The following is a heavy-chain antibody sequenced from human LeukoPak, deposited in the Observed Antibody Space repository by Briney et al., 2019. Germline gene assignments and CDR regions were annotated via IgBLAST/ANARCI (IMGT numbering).Heavy chain of an antibody. D-gene: IGHD3-10*01. Sequence: GGSLRLSCAASGFTFSSYAMHWVRQAPGKGLEWVAVISYDGSNKYYADSVKGRFTISRDNSKNTLYLQMNSLRAEDTAVYYCARGEGRYFEYWGQGTLVTVSS. CDR2: ISYDGSNK. J-gene: IGHJ4*02. CDR1: GFTFSSYA. CDR3: ARGEGRYFEY. V-gene: IGHV3-30-3*01.